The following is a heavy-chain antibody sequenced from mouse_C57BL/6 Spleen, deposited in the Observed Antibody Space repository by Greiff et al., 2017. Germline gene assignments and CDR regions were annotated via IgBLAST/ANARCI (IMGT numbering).Heavy chain of an antibody. Sequence: QVQLKQPGAELVKPGASVKMSCKASGYTFTSYWITWVKQRPGQGLEWIGDIYPGSGSTNYNEKFKSKATLTVDTSSSTAYMQLSSLTSEDSAVYYCAQYNGSSRRYVDDWGQGTTLTVSS. CDR3: AQYNGSSRRYVDD. CDR1: GYTFTSYW. D-gene: IGHD1-1*01. V-gene: IGHV1-55*01. J-gene: IGHJ2*01. CDR2: IYPGSGST.